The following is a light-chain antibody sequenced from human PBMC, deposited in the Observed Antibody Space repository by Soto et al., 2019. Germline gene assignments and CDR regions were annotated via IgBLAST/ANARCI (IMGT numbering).Light chain of an antibody. V-gene: IGKV1-39*01. CDR3: QQSYSRPRT. CDR1: QSISPY. J-gene: IGKJ1*01. Sequence: DIQMTQSPSSLSASVGDSVTITWRASQSISPYLNWYQQKPGKAPNLLIYSASILESGVPSRFSGSGSGTDFTLTISSLQPEDFATYFCQQSYSRPRTFGQGTKVDI. CDR2: SAS.